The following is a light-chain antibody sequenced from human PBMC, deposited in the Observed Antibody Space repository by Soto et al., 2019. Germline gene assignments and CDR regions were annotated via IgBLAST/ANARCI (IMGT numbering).Light chain of an antibody. V-gene: IGKV3-15*01. CDR3: QQYNNWPPAWT. CDR2: GAS. J-gene: IGKJ1*01. Sequence: EIVMTQSPATLSVSPGERATLSCRASQSVSSNLAWYQQKPGQAPRLLIYGASTRATGIPARFSGSGSGTEFTLTISSLQSEYFEVYYCQQYNNWPPAWTFGQGTKVEIK. CDR1: QSVSSN.